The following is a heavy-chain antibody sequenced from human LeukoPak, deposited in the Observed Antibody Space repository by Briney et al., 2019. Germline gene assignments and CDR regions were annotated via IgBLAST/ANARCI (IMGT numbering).Heavy chain of an antibody. Sequence: SETLSLTCTVSGGSISSGSYYWSWIRQPAGKGLEWIGRIYTSGSTNYNPSLKSRVTISVDTSKNQFSLKLSSVTAADTAVYYSARLRITMVRGVIITVGMDVWGQGTTVTVSS. CDR3: ARLRITMVRGVIITVGMDV. V-gene: IGHV4-61*02. J-gene: IGHJ6*02. CDR2: IYTSGST. D-gene: IGHD3-10*01. CDR1: GGSISSGSYY.